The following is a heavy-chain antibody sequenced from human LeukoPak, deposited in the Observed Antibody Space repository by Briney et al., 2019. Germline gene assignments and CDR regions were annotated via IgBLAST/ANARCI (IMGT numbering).Heavy chain of an antibody. J-gene: IGHJ6*02. D-gene: IGHD5-18*01. CDR1: GGSISSYY. Sequence: ASETLSLTCTVSGGSISSYYWSWIRQPPGKGLEWVGYIYYSGSSNYNPSLKSRVTISVDTSKNQFSLKLSSVTAADTAVYYCARRGWWSGYSYGSGTRPADYGMDVWGQGTTVTVSS. CDR3: ARRGWWSGYSYGSGTRPADYGMDV. V-gene: IGHV4-59*08. CDR2: IYYSGSS.